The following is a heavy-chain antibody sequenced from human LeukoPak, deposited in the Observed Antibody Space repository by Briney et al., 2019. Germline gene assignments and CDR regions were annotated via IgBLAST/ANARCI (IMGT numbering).Heavy chain of an antibody. CDR3: ATVRSGSWDWFDP. CDR1: GFTFDDYA. D-gene: IGHD3-10*01. J-gene: IGHJ5*02. V-gene: IGHV3-9*01. CDR2: ITWNSATI. Sequence: GRSLRLSCAASGFTFDDYAMHWVRQAPGKGLEWVAGITWNSATIYYADSVKGRFTIYRDNAKNTVYLQMNSLRVEDTAVYYCATVRSGSWDWFDPWGQGTLVTVSS.